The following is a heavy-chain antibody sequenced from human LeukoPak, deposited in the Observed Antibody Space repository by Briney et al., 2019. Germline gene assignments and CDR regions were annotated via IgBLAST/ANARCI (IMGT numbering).Heavy chain of an antibody. J-gene: IGHJ4*02. V-gene: IGHV4-59*08. CDR2: ISYSGST. Sequence: SETLSLTCTVSGGSVNYYYWSWIRQPPGKGLEWIGYISYSGSTNYNPSLKSRVTISLDMSKNQFSLRLTSVTAADTAVYYCAGLCYGLDYWGPGTLVTVSS. D-gene: IGHD5-18*01. CDR3: AGLCYGLDY. CDR1: GGSVNYYY.